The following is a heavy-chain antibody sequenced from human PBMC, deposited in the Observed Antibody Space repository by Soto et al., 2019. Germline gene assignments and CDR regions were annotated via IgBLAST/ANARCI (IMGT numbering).Heavy chain of an antibody. CDR3: ARDKVDYPTYNWNDGPWFEP. V-gene: IGHV4-31*03. CDR1: GGSISSGGYY. D-gene: IGHD1-20*01. J-gene: IGHJ5*02. CDR2: IYYSGST. Sequence: PSETLSLTCTVSGGSISSGGYYWSWIRQHPGKGLEWIGYIYYSGSTYYNPSLKSRVTISVDTSKNQFSLKLSSVTAADTAVYYCARDKVDYPTYNWNDGPWFEPWGQGTLVTVSS.